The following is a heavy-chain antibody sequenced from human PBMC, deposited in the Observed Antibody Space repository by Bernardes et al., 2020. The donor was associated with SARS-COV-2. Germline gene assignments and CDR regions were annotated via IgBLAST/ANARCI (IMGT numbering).Heavy chain of an antibody. J-gene: IGHJ6*02. Sequence: GGSLRLSFASSAFTFSRHWMSWVRQSPGNGLEWLSHIKQDVSAKYYVDSVKGRFTISRDNARNSLYLQLNSLRVEDTAVYYCARDQDGYYGLDVWGQGTTVTVSS. D-gene: IGHD2-15*01. CDR1: AFTFSRHW. CDR3: ARDQDGYYGLDV. V-gene: IGHV3-7*01. CDR2: IKQDVSAK.